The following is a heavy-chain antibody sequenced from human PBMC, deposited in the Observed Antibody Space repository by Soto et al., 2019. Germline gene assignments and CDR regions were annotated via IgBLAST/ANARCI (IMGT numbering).Heavy chain of an antibody. CDR1: GYTFTGYY. Sequence: ASVKVSCKASGYTFTGYYMHWVRQAPGQGLEWVGWINPNSGGTNYAQKFQGWVTMTRDTSISTAYMELSRLRSDDTAVYYCARGGAAAGPKYYYYYMDVWGKGTTVTVS. CDR2: INPNSGGT. V-gene: IGHV1-2*04. J-gene: IGHJ6*03. D-gene: IGHD6-13*01. CDR3: ARGGAAAGPKYYYYYMDV.